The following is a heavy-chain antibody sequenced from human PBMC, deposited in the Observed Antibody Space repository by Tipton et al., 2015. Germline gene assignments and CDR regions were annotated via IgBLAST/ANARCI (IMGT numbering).Heavy chain of an antibody. D-gene: IGHD6-13*01. CDR1: GGSVSTSNYY. CDR3: ARRFSHSSSWTFDY. V-gene: IGHV4-39*01. J-gene: IGHJ4*02. Sequence: TLSLTCTVSGGSVSTSNYYWSWIRQPPGKGLEWIGSVHYSGSTYYNPSLKSRVTISVDTSKNQFSLKLSSVTAADTAVYYCARRFSHSSSWTFDYWGQGTLVTVSS. CDR2: VHYSGST.